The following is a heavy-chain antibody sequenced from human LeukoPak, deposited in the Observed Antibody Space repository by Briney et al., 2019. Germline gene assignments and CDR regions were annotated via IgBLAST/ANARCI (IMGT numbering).Heavy chain of an antibody. Sequence: SVKVSCKASGSTFSSCAISWVRQAPRQGLEWMGRIIPIFGTANYAQKFQGRVTITTDESTSTAYMELSSLRSEDTAVYYCARDLGIAAARPEWWGQGTLVTVSS. D-gene: IGHD6-13*01. CDR1: GSTFSSCA. V-gene: IGHV1-69*05. CDR2: IIPIFGTA. J-gene: IGHJ4*02. CDR3: ARDLGIAAARPEW.